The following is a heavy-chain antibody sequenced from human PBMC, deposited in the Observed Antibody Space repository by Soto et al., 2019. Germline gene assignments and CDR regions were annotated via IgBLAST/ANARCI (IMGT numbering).Heavy chain of an antibody. CDR3: ARGRGGEQLVDYYYYGMDV. Sequence: HSESMSLTCAVYSGSFSVYYCTGIRKPPGKGLEWIGEINHSGSTNYNPSLKSRVTISVDTSKNQFSLKLSSVTAADTAVYYCARGRGGEQLVDYYYYGMDVWGQGTTVTVSS. CDR2: INHSGST. J-gene: IGHJ6*02. V-gene: IGHV4-34*01. D-gene: IGHD6-6*01. CDR1: SGSFSVYY.